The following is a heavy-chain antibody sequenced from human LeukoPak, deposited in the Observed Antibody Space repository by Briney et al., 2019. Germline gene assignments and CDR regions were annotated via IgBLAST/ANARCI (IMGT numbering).Heavy chain of an antibody. V-gene: IGHV1-2*02. CDR2: INPKSGGT. J-gene: IGHJ5*02. CDR3: ARGLRWLPRA. CDR1: GYTFSDYV. Sequence: ASVKVSCKASGYTFSDYVIHWVRQAPGQGLECMGWINPKSGGTNYVQKFQGRVTMTRDTSINTVYMELSSLNSDDTAMYYCARGLRWLPRAWGQGTLVTVSS. D-gene: IGHD4-17*01.